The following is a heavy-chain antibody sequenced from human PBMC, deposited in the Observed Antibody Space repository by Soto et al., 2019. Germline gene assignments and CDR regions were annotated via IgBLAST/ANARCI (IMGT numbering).Heavy chain of an antibody. Sequence: QITLKESGPPLVKPTQTLTLTCTFSGFSLSTSGVGVGWIRQPPGKALEWLALIYWDDDKRYSPSLKSRLTITKDTSKNQVVLTMTNMDPVDTATYYCAHRRPNTSGWPFDYWGQGTLVTVSS. CDR1: GFSLSTSGVG. D-gene: IGHD6-19*01. J-gene: IGHJ4*02. V-gene: IGHV2-5*02. CDR3: AHRRPNTSGWPFDY. CDR2: IYWDDDK.